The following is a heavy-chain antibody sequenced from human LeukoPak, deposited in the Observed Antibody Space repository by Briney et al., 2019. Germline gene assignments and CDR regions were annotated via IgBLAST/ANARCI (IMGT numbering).Heavy chain of an antibody. CDR2: IYYSGST. CDR1: GGSFSGYY. D-gene: IGHD3-16*01. V-gene: IGHV4-34*01. J-gene: IGHJ6*02. CDR3: ARVPPVMTYGMDV. Sequence: SETLSLTCAVYGGSFSGYYWSWIRQPPGKGLEWIGSIYYSGSTYYNPSLKSRVTISVDTSKNQFSLKLSSVTAADTAVYYCARVPPVMTYGMDVWGQGTTVTVSS.